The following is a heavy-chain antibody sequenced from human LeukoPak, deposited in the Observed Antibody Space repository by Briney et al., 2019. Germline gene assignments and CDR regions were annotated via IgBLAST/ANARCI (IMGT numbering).Heavy chain of an antibody. J-gene: IGHJ5*02. D-gene: IGHD3-3*01. CDR2: MNPNSGNT. Sequence: ASVKVSRKASEYTFTSYDINWVGQATGQGLEWMGWMNPNSGNTGYAQKFQGRVTMTRNTSISTAYMELSSLRSEDTAMYYCARANMHRGGVPRWFDPWGQGTLVTVSS. V-gene: IGHV1-8*01. CDR1: EYTFTSYD. CDR3: ARANMHRGGVPRWFDP.